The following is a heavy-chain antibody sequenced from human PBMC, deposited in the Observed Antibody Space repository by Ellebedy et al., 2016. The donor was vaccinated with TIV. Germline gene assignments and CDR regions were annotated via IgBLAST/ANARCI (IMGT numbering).Heavy chain of an antibody. CDR1: GGSISSCNW. J-gene: IGHJ6*02. CDR2: IYHSGST. D-gene: IGHD2-21*02. Sequence: SETLSLXCAASGGSISSCNWWCWVREPQGKGLGWIGEIYHSGSTNYNPSLKSRVTISVDKSKNQFSLKLSSVTAADTAVYYCARDDVVVVTAIRDYYYYYGMDVWGQGTTVTVSS. V-gene: IGHV4-4*02. CDR3: ARDDVVVVTAIRDYYYYYGMDV.